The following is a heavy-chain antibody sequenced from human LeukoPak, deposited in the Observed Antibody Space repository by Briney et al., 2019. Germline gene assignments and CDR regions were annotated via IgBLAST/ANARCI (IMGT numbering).Heavy chain of an antibody. CDR2: INPNSGGT. D-gene: IGHD3-3*01. J-gene: IGHJ4*02. CDR1: GYSFSDYY. CDR3: AVNYDFWSGYYTDLDY. V-gene: IGHV1-2*02. Sequence: ASVKVSCKTSGYSFSDYYIHWVRQAPGQGLEWMGWINPNSGGTNYAQKFQGRVTMTRDTSISTAYMELSRLRSDDTAVYYCAVNYDFWSGYYTDLDYWGQGTLVTVSS.